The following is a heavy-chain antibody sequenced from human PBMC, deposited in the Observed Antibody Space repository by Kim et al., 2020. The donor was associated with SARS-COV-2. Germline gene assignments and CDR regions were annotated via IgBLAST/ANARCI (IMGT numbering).Heavy chain of an antibody. D-gene: IGHD6-19*01. J-gene: IGHJ4*02. CDR2: IYSGGSST. Sequence: GGSLRLSCAASGFTFSSYAMSWVRQAPGKGLEWVSVIYSGGSSTYYADSVKGRFTISRDNSKNTLYLQMNSLRAEDTAVYYCALGRQGLGTDPHKLDYWGPGTLVTGPS. CDR1: GFTFSSYA. CDR3: ALGRQGLGTDPHKLDY. V-gene: IGHV3-23*03.